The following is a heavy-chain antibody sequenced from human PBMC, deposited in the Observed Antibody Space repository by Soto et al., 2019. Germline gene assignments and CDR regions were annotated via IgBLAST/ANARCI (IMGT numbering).Heavy chain of an antibody. J-gene: IGHJ6*02. CDR3: ARDPSYDHRNGMDV. D-gene: IGHD3-22*01. Sequence: SETLSLTCTVSGGSISSSSYYWGWIRQPPGKGLEWIGSIFYSGSTYYNPSLKSRVTISVDTSKNQFSLKLSSVTAADTAVYYCARDPSYDHRNGMDVWGQGTTVTVSS. CDR1: GGSISSSSYY. CDR2: IFYSGST. V-gene: IGHV4-39*07.